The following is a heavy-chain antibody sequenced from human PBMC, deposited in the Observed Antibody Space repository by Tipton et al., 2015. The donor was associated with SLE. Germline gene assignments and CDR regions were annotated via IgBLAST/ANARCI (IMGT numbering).Heavy chain of an antibody. V-gene: IGHV1-8*02. J-gene: IGHJ6*02. D-gene: IGHD6-6*01. Sequence: QSGPEVKKPGASVKVSCKASGYTFTSYDINWVRQATGQGLEWMGWMNPNSGNTGYAQKFQGRVTMTRDTSTSTVYMELSSLRSEDTAVYYCARAGSSYSSSSDSYGMDVWGQGTTVTVSS. CDR2: MNPNSGNT. CDR1: GYTFTSYD. CDR3: ARAGSSYSSSSDSYGMDV.